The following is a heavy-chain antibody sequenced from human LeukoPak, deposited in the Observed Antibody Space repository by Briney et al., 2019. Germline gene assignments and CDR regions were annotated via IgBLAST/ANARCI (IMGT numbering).Heavy chain of an antibody. CDR1: GGSISSYY. V-gene: IGHV4-59*08. CDR2: IYYSGST. D-gene: IGHD2-8*01. J-gene: IGHJ4*02. CDR3: AKWSSTLKAFDF. Sequence: SETLSLTCTVSGGSISSYYWSWIRQPPGKGLEWIGYIYYSGSTNYNPSLKSRVAISVDTSKSQFSLKLSSVTAADTAVYYCAKWSSTLKAFDFWGQGILAIVSS.